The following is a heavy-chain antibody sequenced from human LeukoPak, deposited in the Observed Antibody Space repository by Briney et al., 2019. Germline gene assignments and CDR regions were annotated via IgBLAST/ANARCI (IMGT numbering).Heavy chain of an antibody. Sequence: GGSLRLSCAASGFTLSIYDMHWLRHSPGKALEYVSAISSNGGSTYYANSVKGIYTISRDNSKNTLYLPMGSLRAEDMAVYYCARVNWNYVGDYCGQGTLVSV. D-gene: IGHD1-7*01. J-gene: IGHJ4*02. CDR3: ARVNWNYVGDY. V-gene: IGHV3-64*01. CDR1: GFTLSIYD. CDR2: ISSNGGST.